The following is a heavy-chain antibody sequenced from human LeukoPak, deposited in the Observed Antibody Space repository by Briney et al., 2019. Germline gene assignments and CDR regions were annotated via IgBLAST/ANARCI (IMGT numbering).Heavy chain of an antibody. CDR1: GFTFSSFA. CDR3: AKDRRSGGIVVVPAAPAKFDP. J-gene: IGHJ5*02. Sequence: PGGSLRLSCAASGFTFSSFALSWVRQAPGKGLEWISAISGSDGSTYYADSVKGRFTISRDNSKNTLYLQMNSLRAEDTAVYYCAKDRRSGGIVVVPAAPAKFDPWGQGTLVTVSS. CDR2: ISGSDGST. V-gene: IGHV3-23*01. D-gene: IGHD2-2*01.